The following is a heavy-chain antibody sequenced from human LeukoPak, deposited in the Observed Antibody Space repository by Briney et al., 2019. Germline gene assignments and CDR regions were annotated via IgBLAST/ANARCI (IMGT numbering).Heavy chain of an antibody. Sequence: ASVKVSCKTSGYTITSYYIHWVRQAPGQGLEWTGWINPDSGGTNYAQKFQGRVTMTMDTSIHTVCVEVNWLTSVDTAFYYCARGYCSRTSCEFDYWGQGTLVTVSS. V-gene: IGHV1-2*02. D-gene: IGHD2-2*01. J-gene: IGHJ4*02. CDR2: INPDSGGT. CDR3: ARGYCSRTSCEFDY. CDR1: GYTITSYY.